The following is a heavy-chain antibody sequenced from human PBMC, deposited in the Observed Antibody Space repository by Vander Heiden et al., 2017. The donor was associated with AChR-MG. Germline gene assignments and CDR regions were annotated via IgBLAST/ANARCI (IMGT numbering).Heavy chain of an antibody. J-gene: IGHJ4*02. CDR3: ARGATISFDN. V-gene: IGHV4-4*07. CDR2: IFPTGST. Sequence: QVQLQESGPGLVKPSETLSLTCTVSGCSFSTYYWSWIRRPAGEGLEWIGRIFPTGSTNYNPSLKSRVTMSVDTSKNQFSLKLTSVTAADTAVYYCARGATISFDNWGQGTLVAVSP. D-gene: IGHD5-12*01. CDR1: GCSFSTYY.